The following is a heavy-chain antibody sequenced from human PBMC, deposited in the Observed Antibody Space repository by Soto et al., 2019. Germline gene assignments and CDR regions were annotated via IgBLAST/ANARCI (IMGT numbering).Heavy chain of an antibody. Sequence: GCLRRSCAASGFTFSSYEMNWVRQAPGKGLEWVSYISSSGSTIYYADSVKGRFTISRDNAKNSLYLQMNSLRAEDTAVYYCASVRFDPWGQGTLVNVYS. CDR3: ASVRFDP. CDR1: GFTFSSYE. CDR2: ISSSGSTI. J-gene: IGHJ5*02. V-gene: IGHV3-48*03.